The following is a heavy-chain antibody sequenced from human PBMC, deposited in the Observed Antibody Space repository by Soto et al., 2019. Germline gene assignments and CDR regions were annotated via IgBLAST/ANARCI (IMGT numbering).Heavy chain of an antibody. V-gene: IGHV4-34*01. J-gene: IGHJ4*02. Sequence: QVQLQQWGAGLLKPSETLSLTCAVYGGSFSGYYWTWIRQPPGTGLEWIGEINHNGSTNYNPSLKSRVTISVDTSKTQFSLKLTSVTAADTAVYYCARDKITGLFDYWGQGTLVTVSS. CDR1: GGSFSGYY. CDR3: ARDKITGLFDY. CDR2: INHNGST. D-gene: IGHD2-8*02.